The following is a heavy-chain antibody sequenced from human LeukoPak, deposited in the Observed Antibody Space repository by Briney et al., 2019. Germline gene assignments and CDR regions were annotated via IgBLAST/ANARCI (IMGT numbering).Heavy chain of an antibody. D-gene: IGHD6-13*01. Sequence: GSLRLSCAASGFTFSSYGMHWVRQAPGKGLEWVAVVSSDGSNQDYADSMKGRFTVSRDNSKNTLHLQMNSLSPEDTAVYYCAREGYGSSTSWGYFDYWGQGILVTVSS. J-gene: IGHJ4*02. CDR1: GFTFSSYG. CDR2: VSSDGSNQ. V-gene: IGHV3-30*03. CDR3: AREGYGSSTSWGYFDY.